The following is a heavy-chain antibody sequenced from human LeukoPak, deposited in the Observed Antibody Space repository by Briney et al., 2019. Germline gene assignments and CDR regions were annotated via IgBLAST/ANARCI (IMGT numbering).Heavy chain of an antibody. J-gene: IGHJ4*02. V-gene: IGHV4-59*01. CDR3: AGGYSYGSVDY. D-gene: IGHD5-18*01. CDR1: SGSISSYY. CDR2: IYYSGST. Sequence: SETLSLTCTVSSGSISSYYWSWIRQPPGKGLEWIGYIYYSGSTNYNTSLKSRVTISVDTSKNQFSLKLGSVTAADTAVYYCAGGYSYGSVDYWGQGTLVTVSS.